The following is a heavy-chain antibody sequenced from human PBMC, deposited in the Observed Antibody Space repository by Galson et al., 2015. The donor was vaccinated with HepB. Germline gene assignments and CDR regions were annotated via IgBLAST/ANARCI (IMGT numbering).Heavy chain of an antibody. CDR1: GFTFSSYA. CDR3: ARERVAAAGKGKGPFDY. V-gene: IGHV3-30-3*01. D-gene: IGHD6-13*01. Sequence: SLRLSCAASGFTFSSYAMHWVRQAPGKGLEWVAVISYDGSNKYYADSVKGRFTISRDNSKNTLYLQMNSLRAEDTAVYYCARERVAAAGKGKGPFDYWGQGTLVTVSS. J-gene: IGHJ4*02. CDR2: ISYDGSNK.